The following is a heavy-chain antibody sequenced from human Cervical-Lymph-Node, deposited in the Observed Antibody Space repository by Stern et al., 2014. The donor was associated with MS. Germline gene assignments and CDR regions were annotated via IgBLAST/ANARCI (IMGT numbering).Heavy chain of an antibody. CDR3: ARGLAAAGLNWFDP. V-gene: IGHV1-18*01. Sequence: QLVQSGAQVKKPGASVRVSCKASGYFFTSFGVSWVRQAPGQGLEWMGWISATNGNTNYAQKFQGRVTLTRDTSTSTAYLDLRGLTSGDTAVYFCARGLAAAGLNWFDPWGQGTLVIVSS. J-gene: IGHJ5*02. CDR2: ISATNGNT. D-gene: IGHD6-13*01. CDR1: GYFFTSFG.